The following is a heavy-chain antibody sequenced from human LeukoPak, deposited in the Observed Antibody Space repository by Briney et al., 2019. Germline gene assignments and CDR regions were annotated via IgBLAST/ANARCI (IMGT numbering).Heavy chain of an antibody. V-gene: IGHV3-23*01. CDR1: GFTFTSYA. CDR2: ISGGAEDT. CDR3: AKPRAMTTGVGRYFDL. D-gene: IGHD1-1*01. J-gene: IGHJ2*01. Sequence: GGSLRLSCAASGFTFTSYAMSWIRQAPGKGLEWVSAISGGAEDTYYPDSVKGRFTVSRDNSRNTLFLQINSLRAEDTATYYCAKPRAMTTGVGRYFDLWGRGTLVTVSS.